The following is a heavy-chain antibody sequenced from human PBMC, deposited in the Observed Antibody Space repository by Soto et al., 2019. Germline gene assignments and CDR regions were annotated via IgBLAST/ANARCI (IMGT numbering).Heavy chain of an antibody. J-gene: IGHJ3*02. CDR2: ISSSRSTI. CDR3: ARDPYGSGTYYNSAFDI. Sequence: EVQLVESGGGLVQPGGSLRLSCAASGFTFSSYSMSWVRQAPGKGLEWISYISSSRSTIYYADSVKGRFTISRDNAKNSLYLQMSSLRDEDTAVYYCARDPYGSGTYYNSAFDIWGQGTMVTVSS. D-gene: IGHD3-10*01. CDR1: GFTFSSYS. V-gene: IGHV3-48*02.